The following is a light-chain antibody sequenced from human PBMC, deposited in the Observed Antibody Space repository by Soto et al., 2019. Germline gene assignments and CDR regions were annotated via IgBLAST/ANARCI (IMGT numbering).Light chain of an antibody. Sequence: ALTQPASVSGSPGQSITISCTGTSSDVGGYIYVSWYQQHPGKAPKLMIYDVTSRPSGVSYRFSGSKSGYTASLTISGLQAEDEADYYCSSCTTSSSYVFGTGTKVTVL. CDR2: DVT. CDR1: SSDVGGYIY. CDR3: SSCTTSSSYV. V-gene: IGLV2-14*01. J-gene: IGLJ1*01.